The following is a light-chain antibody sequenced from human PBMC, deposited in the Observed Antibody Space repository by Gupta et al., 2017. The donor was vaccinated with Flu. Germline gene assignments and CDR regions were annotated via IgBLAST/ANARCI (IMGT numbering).Light chain of an antibody. Sequence: DSQMTYSPFWLSASVGDRVTITCQASQEISKYLNWYQQRRGKAPKPLIYRASNLQTRVPSRFSGSGSCTDFTFAIRSLQPEDIATYYCEQEDHLPRTLGQGTKVEIK. CDR3: EQEDHLPRT. CDR2: RAS. CDR1: QEISKY. V-gene: IGKV1-33*01. J-gene: IGKJ1*01.